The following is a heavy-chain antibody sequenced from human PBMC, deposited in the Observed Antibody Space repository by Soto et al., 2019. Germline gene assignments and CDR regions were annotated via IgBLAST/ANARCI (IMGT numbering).Heavy chain of an antibody. D-gene: IGHD5-12*01. Sequence: LRISSAAQQLTRNSSAMGVDRLGLGKRLEWVSAIIVSGGSTYYADSVKGRFTISRDNSKNTLYLQMNSLRAEYTAVYYCARPPDRWLNCFYYWG. V-gene: IGHV3-23*01. CDR2: IIVSGGST. CDR1: QLTRNSSA. CDR3: ARPPDRWLNCFYY. J-gene: IGHJ4*01.